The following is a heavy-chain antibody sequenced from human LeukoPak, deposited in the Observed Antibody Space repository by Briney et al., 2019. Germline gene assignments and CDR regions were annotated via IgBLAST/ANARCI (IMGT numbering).Heavy chain of an antibody. V-gene: IGHV4-34*01. CDR3: ASGVKGRRGYCSSTSCQIDY. CDR1: GGSFSGYY. D-gene: IGHD2-2*03. Sequence: SETLSLTCAVYGGSFSGYYWTWIRQPPGKGLEWIGEINHSGSTNYDPSLKSRVTISVDTSKNQFSLKLSSVTAADTAVYYCASGVKGRRGYCSSTSCQIDYWGQGTLVTVSS. J-gene: IGHJ4*02. CDR2: INHSGST.